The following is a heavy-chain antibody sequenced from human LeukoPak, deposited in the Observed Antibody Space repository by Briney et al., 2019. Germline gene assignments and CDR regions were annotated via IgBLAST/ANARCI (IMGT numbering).Heavy chain of an antibody. J-gene: IGHJ4*02. CDR3: VKITSVTGGDC. CDR2: ISYDGIMAFISFDGSNR. V-gene: IGHV3-30*18. CDR1: GFTLSNYG. D-gene: IGHD1-1*01. Sequence: PGRSLRLSCAASGFTLSNYGMHWVRQAPGKGLEWVAFISYDGIMAFISFDGSNRHYVDSAKGRFTISRDNSKNTLYLQMSSLRAEDTAVYYCVKITSVTGGDCWGQGTLVTVSS.